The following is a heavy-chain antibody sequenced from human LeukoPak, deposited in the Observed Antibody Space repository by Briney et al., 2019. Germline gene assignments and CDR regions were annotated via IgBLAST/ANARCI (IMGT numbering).Heavy chain of an antibody. CDR2: FYSGGST. Sequence: RGSLRLSCAASGFTVSSNYMSWVRQAPGKGLEWVSVFYSGGSTYYADSVKGQFTISRDNSKNTLYLQMNSLRAEDTAVYYCARDNPNYYGSGSYSPTWYYGMDVWGQGTTVTVSS. V-gene: IGHV3-53*01. D-gene: IGHD3-10*01. CDR1: GFTVSSNY. J-gene: IGHJ6*02. CDR3: ARDNPNYYGSGSYSPTWYYGMDV.